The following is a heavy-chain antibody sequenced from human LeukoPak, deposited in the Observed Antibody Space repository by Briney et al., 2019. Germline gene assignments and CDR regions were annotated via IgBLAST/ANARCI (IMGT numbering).Heavy chain of an antibody. CDR1: GFTFSSYA. CDR2: ISYDGSNK. D-gene: IGHD3-10*01. CDR3: ARVAKTRYGSGSYYNSPFDY. V-gene: IGHV3-30-3*01. Sequence: PGRSLRLSCAASGFTFSSYAMHWVRQAPGKGLEWVAVISYDGSNKYYADSVKGRFTISRDNSKNTLYLQMNSLRAEDTAVYYCARVAKTRYGSGSYYNSPFDYWGQGTLVTVSS. J-gene: IGHJ4*02.